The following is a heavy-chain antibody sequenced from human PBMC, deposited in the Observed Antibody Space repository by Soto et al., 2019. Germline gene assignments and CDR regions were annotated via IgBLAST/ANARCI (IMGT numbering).Heavy chain of an antibody. Sequence: ASVKVSCKASGYTFTTYGISWVRQAPGQGLEWMGWISPYNGTTKYAEKFQGEMTMTTDTATSTAYMDLRSLRSCDTAVYYCARDGERDTGLNFYYYLHGMDAWGQGTRVTVSS. CDR2: ISPYNGTT. CDR1: GYTFTTYG. D-gene: IGHD1-1*01. J-gene: IGHJ6*02. CDR3: ARDGERDTGLNFYYYLHGMDA. V-gene: IGHV1-18*04.